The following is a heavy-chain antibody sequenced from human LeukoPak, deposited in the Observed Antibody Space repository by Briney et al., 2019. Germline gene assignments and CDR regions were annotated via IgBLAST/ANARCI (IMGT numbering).Heavy chain of an antibody. CDR2: INHSGST. CDR1: GGSFSGYY. CDR3: ARGRKRTAMVTRGNYFDY. J-gene: IGHJ4*02. Sequence: SETLSLTCAVYGGSFSGYYWSWIRQPPGKGLKWIGEINHSGSTNYNPSLKSRVTISVDTSKNQFSLNLSSVTAADTAVYYCARGRKRTAMVTRGNYFDYWGQGTLVTVSS. D-gene: IGHD5-18*01. V-gene: IGHV4-34*01.